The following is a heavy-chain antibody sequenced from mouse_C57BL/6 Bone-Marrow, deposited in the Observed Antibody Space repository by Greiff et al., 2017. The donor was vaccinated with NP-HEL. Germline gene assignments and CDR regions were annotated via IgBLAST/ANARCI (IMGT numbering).Heavy chain of an antibody. CDR2: IRLKSDNYAT. D-gene: IGHD2-10*01. Sequence: EVKLEESGGGLVQPGGSMKLSCVASGFTFSNYWMNWVRQSPEKGLEWVAQIRLKSDNYATHYAESVKGRFTISRDDSKSSVYLQMNNLRAEDTGIYYCTGTPTMVRTFMDYWGQGTSVTVSS. CDR1: GFTFSNYW. V-gene: IGHV6-3*01. J-gene: IGHJ4*01. CDR3: TGTPTMVRTFMDY.